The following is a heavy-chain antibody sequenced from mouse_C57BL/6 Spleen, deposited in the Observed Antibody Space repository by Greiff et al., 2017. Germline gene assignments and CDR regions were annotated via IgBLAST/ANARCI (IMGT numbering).Heavy chain of an antibody. CDR1: GFNIKDDY. CDR2: IDPENGDT. J-gene: IGHJ2*01. D-gene: IGHD1-1*01. CDR3: TTDNYGSTH. Sequence: VQLQQSGAELVRPGASVKLSCTASGFNIKDDYMHWVKQRPEQGLEWIGWIDPENGDTEYASKFQGKATITADTSSNTAYLQLSSLTSEDTAVYYCTTDNYGSTHWGQGTTLTVSS. V-gene: IGHV14-4*01.